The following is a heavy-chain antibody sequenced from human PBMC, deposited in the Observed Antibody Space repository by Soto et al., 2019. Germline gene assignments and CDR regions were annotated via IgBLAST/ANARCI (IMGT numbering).Heavy chain of an antibody. D-gene: IGHD3-22*01. CDR3: ARSTHDSSGYYYVGSSFDY. CDR1: GGTFSSYA. J-gene: IGHJ4*02. V-gene: IGHV1-69*01. CDR2: IIPSFGTA. Sequence: QVQLVQSGAEVKKPGSSVKVSCKASGGTFSSYAISWVRQAPGQGLEWMGGIIPSFGTANYAQKFQGRVTITADESTSTAYMELSSLRSEATAVYYCARSTHDSSGYYYVGSSFDYWGQGTLVTVSS.